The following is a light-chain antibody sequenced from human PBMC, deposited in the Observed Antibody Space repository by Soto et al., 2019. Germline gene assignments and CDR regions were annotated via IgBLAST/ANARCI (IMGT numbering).Light chain of an antibody. CDR2: DAS. Sequence: EIVLTQSPATLSLSPGERATLSCRASQSVRSYLAWYQQKPGQAPRLLIYDASNRATGIPARFSGSGSGTDFPLTISSLQPEDFAVYYCQQRSDWPPYTFGQGTKLEIK. CDR3: QQRSDWPPYT. V-gene: IGKV3-11*01. CDR1: QSVRSY. J-gene: IGKJ2*01.